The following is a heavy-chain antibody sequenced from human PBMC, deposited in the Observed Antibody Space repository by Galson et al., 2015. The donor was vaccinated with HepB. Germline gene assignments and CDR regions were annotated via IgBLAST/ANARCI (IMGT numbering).Heavy chain of an antibody. J-gene: IGHJ4*02. V-gene: IGHV3-23*01. D-gene: IGHD1-7*01. Sequence: SLRLSCAASGFTFSSYAMTWVRQAPGKGLEWVSTIFGDGGSAYYADSVRGRFTISRDNSKNTLYLQMNSLRGEDTAVYYCAKTLNWDYDYWGQGTLVTVSS. CDR3: AKTLNWDYDY. CDR1: GFTFSSYA. CDR2: IFGDGGSA.